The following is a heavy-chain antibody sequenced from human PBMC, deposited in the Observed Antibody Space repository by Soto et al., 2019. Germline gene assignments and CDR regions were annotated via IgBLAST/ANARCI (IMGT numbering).Heavy chain of an antibody. CDR2: ISYDGSNK. CDR1: GFTFSSYG. V-gene: IGHV3-30*18. Sequence: QVQLVESGGGVVQPGRSLRLSCAASGFTFSSYGMHWVRQAPGKGLEWVAVISYDGSNKYYADSVKGRFTISIDNSKNTLYLQMNSLRAEDTAVYYCAKDRTMIVVVNPLDYWGQGTLVTVSS. D-gene: IGHD3-22*01. CDR3: AKDRTMIVVVNPLDY. J-gene: IGHJ4*02.